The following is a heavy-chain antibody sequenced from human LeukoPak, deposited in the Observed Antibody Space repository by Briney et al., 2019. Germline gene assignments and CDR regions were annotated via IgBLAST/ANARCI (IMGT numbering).Heavy chain of an antibody. CDR3: ARDAHYYDSSGYLRAPFDY. Sequence: GESLRLSCAASGFTFSSYEMHWVRQAPGKGLEWVSYINGGGSTIHYADSVKGRFTISRDNTKNSLSLQMNSLRVEDTAVYYCARDAHYYDSSGYLRAPFDYWGQGTLVTVSS. CDR2: INGGGSTI. CDR1: GFTFSSYE. J-gene: IGHJ4*02. D-gene: IGHD3-22*01. V-gene: IGHV3-48*03.